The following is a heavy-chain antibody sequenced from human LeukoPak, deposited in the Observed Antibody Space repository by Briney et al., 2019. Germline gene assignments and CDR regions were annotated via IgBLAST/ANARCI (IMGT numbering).Heavy chain of an antibody. D-gene: IGHD5/OR15-5a*01. CDR3: AREVSTTGFDY. Sequence: GSLRLSFAASGFTFSRYSMNWVRPAPGKGLEWVSSISSSSSYIYYADSVKGRFTISRDNAKNSLYLQMNSLRAEDTAVYYCAREVSTTGFDYWGQGTLVTVSS. CDR2: ISSSSSYI. J-gene: IGHJ4*02. CDR1: GFTFSRYS. V-gene: IGHV3-21*01.